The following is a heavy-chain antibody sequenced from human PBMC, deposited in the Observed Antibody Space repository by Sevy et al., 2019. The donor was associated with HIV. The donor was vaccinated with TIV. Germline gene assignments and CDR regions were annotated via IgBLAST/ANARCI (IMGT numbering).Heavy chain of an antibody. CDR3: ARDPAHNPAVAGHFDY. CDR2: ISYDGSNK. CDR1: GFTFSSYA. V-gene: IGHV3-30-3*01. D-gene: IGHD6-19*01. Sequence: GGSLRLSCAASGFTFSSYAMHWVRQAPGKGLEWVAVISYDGSNKYYADSVKGRFTISRDNSKNTLYLQMNSLRAEDTAVHYCARDPAHNPAVAGHFDYWGQGTLVTVSS. J-gene: IGHJ4*02.